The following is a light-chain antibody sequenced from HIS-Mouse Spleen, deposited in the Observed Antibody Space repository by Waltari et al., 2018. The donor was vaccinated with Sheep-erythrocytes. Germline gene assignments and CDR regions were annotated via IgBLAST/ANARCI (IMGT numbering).Light chain of an antibody. Sequence: SYELTQPPSVSVSPGQTARITCSGDAFPKKYAYWYQQKSGQAPVLVFYEDSKRPSGIPKRFSGSKSGNMATLTISGAQVEDEADYYCYSSDSSGTHWVFGGGTKLTVL. J-gene: IGLJ3*02. CDR2: EDS. CDR1: AFPKKY. CDR3: YSSDSSGTHWV. V-gene: IGLV3-10*01.